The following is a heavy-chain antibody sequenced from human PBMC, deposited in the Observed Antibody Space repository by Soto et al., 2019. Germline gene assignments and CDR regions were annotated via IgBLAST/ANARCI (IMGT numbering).Heavy chain of an antibody. CDR2: INPSGGST. Sequence: ASVKVSCKASGYTFTSYYMHWVRQAPGQGLEWMGIINPSGGSTSYAQKFQGRVTTTRDTSTSTVYMELSSLRSEDTAVYYCARGKPTSGSYPIPWYFDYWGQGTLVTVSS. J-gene: IGHJ4*02. CDR1: GYTFTSYY. D-gene: IGHD1-26*01. CDR3: ARGKPTSGSYPIPWYFDY. V-gene: IGHV1-46*01.